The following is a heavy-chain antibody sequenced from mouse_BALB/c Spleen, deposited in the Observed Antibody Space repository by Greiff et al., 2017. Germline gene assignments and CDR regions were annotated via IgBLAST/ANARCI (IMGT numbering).Heavy chain of an antibody. V-gene: IGHV1-9*01. CDR3: ARRGLLGYAMDY. D-gene: IGHD3-1*01. CDR2: ILPGSGST. Sequence: QVQLKESGAELMKPGASVKISCKATGYTFSSYWIEWVKQRPGHGLEWIGEILPGSGSTNYNEKFKGKATFTADTSSNTAYMQLSSLTSEDSAVYYCARRGLLGYAMDYWGQGTSVTVSS. CDR1: GYTFSSYW. J-gene: IGHJ4*01.